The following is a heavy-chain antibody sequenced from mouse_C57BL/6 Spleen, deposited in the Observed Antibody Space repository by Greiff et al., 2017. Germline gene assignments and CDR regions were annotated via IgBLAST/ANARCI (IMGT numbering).Heavy chain of an antibody. CDR3: AKGCGSSYDY. V-gene: IGHV1-52*01. J-gene: IGHJ2*01. CDR2: INPSDSET. Sequence: QVQRQQPGAGLVRPGSSVKLSCKASGYTFTSYCMHWVRQRPIQGLEWIGNINPSDSETHSTENLKDKSTLPVDKSSRTAYMQLSRLTSEDSAVYYCAKGCGSSYDYWGQGTTVTVSS. D-gene: IGHD1-1*01. CDR1: GYTFTSYC.